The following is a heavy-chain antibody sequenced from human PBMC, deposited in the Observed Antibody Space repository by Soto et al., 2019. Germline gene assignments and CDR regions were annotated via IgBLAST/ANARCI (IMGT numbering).Heavy chain of an antibody. J-gene: IGHJ4*02. Sequence: EVLLVESGGGLVQPGGSLRLSCAASGFTFSSDAMHWGRQAPGKGLEYVSDISSNGGSTYYANSVKGRFTISRDNSKNTLYLQMGSLRAEDMAVYYCARRGYSGYEIDYWGQGTLVTVS. V-gene: IGHV3-64*01. CDR1: GFTFSSDA. D-gene: IGHD5-12*01. CDR3: ARRGYSGYEIDY. CDR2: ISSNGGST.